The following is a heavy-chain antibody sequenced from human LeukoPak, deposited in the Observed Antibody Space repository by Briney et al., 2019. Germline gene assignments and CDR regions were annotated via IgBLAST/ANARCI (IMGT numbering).Heavy chain of an antibody. J-gene: IGHJ4*02. CDR2: IIPIFGTA. CDR1: GGTFSSYA. V-gene: IGHV1-69*05. Sequence: GSSVKGSCKASGGTFSSYAISWVRQAPGQGLEWMGGIIPIFGTANYAQKFQGRVTITTDESTSTAYMELSSLRSEDTAVYYCARNQGYSYGYGNFDYWGQGTLVTVSS. CDR3: ARNQGYSYGYGNFDY. D-gene: IGHD5-18*01.